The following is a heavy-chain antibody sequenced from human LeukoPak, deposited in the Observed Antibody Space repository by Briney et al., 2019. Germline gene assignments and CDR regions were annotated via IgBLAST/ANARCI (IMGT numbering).Heavy chain of an antibody. V-gene: IGHV3-23*01. D-gene: IGHD6-19*01. CDR1: GFTFSNAW. CDR2: ISGSGGST. CDR3: AKDPGQQWLFFNY. Sequence: GGSLRLSCAASGFTFSNAWMSWVRQAPGKGLEWVSAISGSGGSTYYADSVKGRFTISRDNSKNTLYLQMNSLRAEDTAVYYCAKDPGQQWLFFNYWGQGTLVTVSS. J-gene: IGHJ4*02.